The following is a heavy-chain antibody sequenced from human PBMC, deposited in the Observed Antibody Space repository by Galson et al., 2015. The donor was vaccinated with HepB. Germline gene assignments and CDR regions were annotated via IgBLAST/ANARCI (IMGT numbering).Heavy chain of an antibody. D-gene: IGHD3-10*01. V-gene: IGHV3-74*01. J-gene: IGHJ6*02. Sequence: SLRLSCAASGFTFSSYWMHWVRQAPGKGLVWVSRINSDGSSTSYADSVKGRFNISRDNAKNTLYLQMNSLRAEDTAVYYCARLQGGSGSSVYYYYGMDVWGQGTTVTVSS. CDR3: ARLQGGSGSSVYYYYGMDV. CDR1: GFTFSSYW. CDR2: INSDGSST.